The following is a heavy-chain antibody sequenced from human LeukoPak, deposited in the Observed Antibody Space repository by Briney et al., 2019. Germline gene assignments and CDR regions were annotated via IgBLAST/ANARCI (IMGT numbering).Heavy chain of an antibody. D-gene: IGHD1-26*01. Sequence: GGSLRLSCAASGLTVSSSHMIWVRQAPGRGLEWVSFIYSGGSTSYADSVKGRFTISRDNSKNTLYLQMNSLRAEDTAVYYCARGFSGTSYWGQGTLVTVSS. J-gene: IGHJ4*02. CDR3: ARGFSGTSY. V-gene: IGHV3-66*01. CDR1: GLTVSSSH. CDR2: IYSGGST.